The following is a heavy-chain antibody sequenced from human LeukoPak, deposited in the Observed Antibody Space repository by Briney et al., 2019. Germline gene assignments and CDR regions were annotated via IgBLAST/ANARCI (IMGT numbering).Heavy chain of an antibody. CDR3: AISSIAAATNWFDP. D-gene: IGHD6-13*01. CDR1: GYTFTGYY. Sequence: ASVKVSCKASGYTFTGYYMHWVRQAPGQGLEWMGWINPNSGGTNYAQKFQGRVTMTRDTSISTAYMELSRLRSDDTAVYYCAISSIAAATNWFDPWGQGTLVTVPS. V-gene: IGHV1-2*02. J-gene: IGHJ5*02. CDR2: INPNSGGT.